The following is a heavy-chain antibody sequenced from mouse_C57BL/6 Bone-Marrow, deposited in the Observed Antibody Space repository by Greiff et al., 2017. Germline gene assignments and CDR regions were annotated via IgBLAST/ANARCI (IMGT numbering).Heavy chain of an antibody. CDR3: ARGDSSGSWFAY. D-gene: IGHD3-2*02. J-gene: IGHJ3*01. Sequence: VQLQQSGPGLVQPSQCLSITCTVSGFSLTSYGVHWVRQSPGKGLEWLGVIWSGGSTDYNAAFISRLSISKDNSKSHVFFKRNSLQADDTAIYYCARGDSSGSWFAYWGQGTLVTVSA. CDR1: GFSLTSYG. V-gene: IGHV2-2*01. CDR2: IWSGGST.